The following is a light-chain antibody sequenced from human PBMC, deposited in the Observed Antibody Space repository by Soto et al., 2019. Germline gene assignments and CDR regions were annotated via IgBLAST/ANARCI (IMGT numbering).Light chain of an antibody. CDR1: QSVSSSY. CDR2: GAS. V-gene: IGKV3-20*01. J-gene: IGKJ1*01. Sequence: EIVLTQSPGTLSLSPGERATLSCRASQSVSSSYLAWYQQKPGQAPRLLIYGASSSATGIPDRFSGSGSGTDFTLTISRLEPEDFAVYYCQQYGSSPKTFGQGTKVAIK. CDR3: QQYGSSPKT.